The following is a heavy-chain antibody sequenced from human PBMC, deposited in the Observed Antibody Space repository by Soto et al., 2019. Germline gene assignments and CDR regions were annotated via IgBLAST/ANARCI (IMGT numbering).Heavy chain of an antibody. CDR2: IIPILGIA. J-gene: IGHJ5*02. CDR1: GGTFSSYT. CDR3: ARDGPDGDYSDWFDP. D-gene: IGHD4-17*01. Sequence: QVQLVQSGAEVKKPGSSMKVSCKASGGTFSSYTISWVRQAPGQGLEWMGRIIPILGIANYAQKFQGRVTITADKSTSTAYMELSSLRSEDTAVYYCARDGPDGDYSDWFDPWGQGTLVTVSS. V-gene: IGHV1-69*08.